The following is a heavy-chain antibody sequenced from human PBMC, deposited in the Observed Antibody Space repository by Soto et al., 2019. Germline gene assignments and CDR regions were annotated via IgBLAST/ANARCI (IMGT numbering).Heavy chain of an antibody. CDR2: IIPIFGTA. CDR1: GGTFSSYA. Sequence: QLQLVQSGAEVKKPGSSVKVSCKASGGTFSSYAISWVRQAPGQGLEWMGRIIPIFGTANYAQKFQGRVTITADDSSSSAYREVSSRRFEYTAVYYCASDCRAGSCNNSWFHHWGQATLVTVSS. D-gene: IGHD2-15*01. J-gene: IGHJ5*02. V-gene: IGHV1-69*18. CDR3: ASDCRAGSCNNSWFHH.